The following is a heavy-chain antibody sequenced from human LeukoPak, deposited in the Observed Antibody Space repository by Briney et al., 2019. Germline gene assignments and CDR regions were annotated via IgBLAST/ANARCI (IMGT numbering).Heavy chain of an antibody. CDR2: ISDTGHAI. J-gene: IGHJ4*02. CDR1: GLTFGNYS. CDR3: ARGPQWY. D-gene: IGHD6-19*01. Sequence: GGSWRLSCEVSGLTFGNYSMDWVRQAPGKGPEWVSYISDTGHAIYYADSVRGRFIISRDNARNSLYLQMNSLRAEDTAVYYCARGPQWYWGQGTLVTVSS. V-gene: IGHV3-48*01.